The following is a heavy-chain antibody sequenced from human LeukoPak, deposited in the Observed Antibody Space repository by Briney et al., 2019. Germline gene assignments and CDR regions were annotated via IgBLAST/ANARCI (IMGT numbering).Heavy chain of an antibody. CDR1: GYTFTSYA. D-gene: IGHD2-2*01. Sequence: GASVKVSCKASGYTFTSYAMHWVRQAPGQRLEWMGWINAGNGNTKYSQKFQGRVTITRDTSASTAYMELGSLRSEDTAVYYCARDRVVVPADPGVAFDIWGQGTMVTVSS. J-gene: IGHJ3*02. CDR2: INAGNGNT. CDR3: ARDRVVVPADPGVAFDI. V-gene: IGHV1-3*01.